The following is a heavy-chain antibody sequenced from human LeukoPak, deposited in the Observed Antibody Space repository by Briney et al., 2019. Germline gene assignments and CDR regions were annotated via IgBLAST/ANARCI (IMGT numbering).Heavy chain of an antibody. D-gene: IGHD2-8*02. CDR3: ARTFSGVSLIPSYYYMDV. Sequence: PGGSLRLSCAASGFTFSSYSMNWVRQAPGKGLEWVSYISSSSSTIYYADSVKGRFTISRDNAKNSLYLQMNSLRAEDTAVYYCARTFSGVSLIPSYYYMDVWGKGTTVTVSS. V-gene: IGHV3-48*01. J-gene: IGHJ6*03. CDR1: GFTFSSYS. CDR2: ISSSSSTI.